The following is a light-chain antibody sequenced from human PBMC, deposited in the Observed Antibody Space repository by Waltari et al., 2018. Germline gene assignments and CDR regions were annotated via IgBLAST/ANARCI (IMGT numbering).Light chain of an antibody. CDR1: QSVSSSY. CDR2: GAS. V-gene: IGKV3-20*01. Sequence: EIVLTQSPVTLSLSPGARATLSCRASQSVSSSYSAWYHQKPGQAPRVLIHGASHRATGIPDRFSVSGSGTDFTLTISRLEPEYFAVYYCQQYGSSPWTFGQGTKVEIK. CDR3: QQYGSSPWT. J-gene: IGKJ1*01.